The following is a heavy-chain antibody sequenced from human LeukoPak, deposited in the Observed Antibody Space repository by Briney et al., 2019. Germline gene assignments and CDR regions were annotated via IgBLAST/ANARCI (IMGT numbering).Heavy chain of an antibody. CDR1: GGSISSSSYY. V-gene: IGHV4-39*01. Sequence: SETLSLTCTVSGGSISSSSYYWGWIRQPPGKGLEWIGSIYYSGSTYYNPSLKSRVTTSVDTSKNQFSLKLSSVTAADTAVYYCARQGYDILTGYYYFDYWGQGTLVTVSS. D-gene: IGHD3-9*01. CDR2: IYYSGST. CDR3: ARQGYDILTGYYYFDY. J-gene: IGHJ4*02.